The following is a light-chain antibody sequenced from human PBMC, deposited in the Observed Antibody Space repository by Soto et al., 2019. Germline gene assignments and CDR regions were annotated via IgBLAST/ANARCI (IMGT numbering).Light chain of an antibody. Sequence: EIVLTQSPGTLSLSPGERATVSCRASQSVSNNYLAWYQQKPGQAPRLLIYGASNRATGIPDRFSGSGSGTDFTLTISRLEPEDFAVYYCQQYGSSGTFGQGTK. CDR3: QQYGSSGT. CDR1: QSVSNNY. V-gene: IGKV3-20*01. J-gene: IGKJ1*01. CDR2: GAS.